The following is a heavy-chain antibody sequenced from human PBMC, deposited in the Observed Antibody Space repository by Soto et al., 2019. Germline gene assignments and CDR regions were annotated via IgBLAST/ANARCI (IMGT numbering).Heavy chain of an antibody. V-gene: IGHV3-72*01. CDR3: ARGKNCSGGSCYGGPVIPYYFDY. CDR2: TRNKANSYTT. J-gene: IGHJ4*02. CDR1: GFTFSDHY. D-gene: IGHD2-15*01. Sequence: PGGSLRLSCAASGFTFSDHYMDWVRQAPGKGLEWVGRTRNKANSYTTEYAASVKGRFTISRDDSKNSLYLQMNSLRAEDTAVYYCARGKNCSGGSCYGGPVIPYYFDYWGQGTLVTVSS.